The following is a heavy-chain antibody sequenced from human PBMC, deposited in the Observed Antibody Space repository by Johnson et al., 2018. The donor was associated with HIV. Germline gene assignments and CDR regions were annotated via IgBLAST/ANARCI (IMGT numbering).Heavy chain of an antibody. Sequence: QVQVLESGGGLVKPGGSLRLSCAASGFTFSDYYMNWMRQAPGKGLEWLSYISSSGTAKYYADSVKGRFTISRDNAKNSLYLQMNSLRAEDTAVYYCAREMAWEDAFDIWGQGTMVTVSS. CDR1: GFTFSDYY. D-gene: IGHD5-24*01. CDR3: AREMAWEDAFDI. J-gene: IGHJ3*02. V-gene: IGHV3-11*04. CDR2: ISSSGTAK.